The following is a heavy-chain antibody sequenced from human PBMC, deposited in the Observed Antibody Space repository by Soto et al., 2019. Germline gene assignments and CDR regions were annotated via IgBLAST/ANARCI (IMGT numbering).Heavy chain of an antibody. V-gene: IGHV1-69*13. CDR3: ARTFDYSYHYGMDV. CDR1: GGTFSSYA. CDR2: IIPIFGTA. D-gene: IGHD4-4*01. Sequence: ASVKVSCKASGGTFSSYAISWVRQAPGQGLEWMGGIIPIFGTANYAQKFQGRVTVTADESTSTAYMELSSLRSEDTAVYYCARTFDYSYHYGMDVWGQGTKVTVSS. J-gene: IGHJ6*02.